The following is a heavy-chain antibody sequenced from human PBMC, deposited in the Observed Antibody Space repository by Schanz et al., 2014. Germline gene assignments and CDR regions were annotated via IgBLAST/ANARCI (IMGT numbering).Heavy chain of an antibody. Sequence: QVQLVQSGAEVKKPGSSMKVSCKASGGTFNSYTINWVRQAPGQGLEWVGWISGSNGNTNYAQKVQGRVTMTTDTSTGTAYMELRSLRSDDTAVYYCARDRRRYCSTASCLHDNWFDPWGQGTLVIVSS. D-gene: IGHD2-2*01. J-gene: IGHJ5*02. CDR2: ISGSNGNT. CDR3: ARDRRRYCSTASCLHDNWFDP. V-gene: IGHV1-18*01. CDR1: GGTFNSYT.